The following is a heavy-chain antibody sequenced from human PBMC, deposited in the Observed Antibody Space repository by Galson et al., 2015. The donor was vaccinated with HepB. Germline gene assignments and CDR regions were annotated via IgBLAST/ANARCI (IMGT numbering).Heavy chain of an antibody. Sequence: SVKVSCKASGGTFSSYAISWVRQAPGQGLEWMGRIIPILGIANYAQKFQGRVTITADKSTSTAYMELSSLRSEDTAVYYCARGYYDSSGYPYYFDYWGQGTLVTVSS. V-gene: IGHV1-69*04. D-gene: IGHD3-22*01. CDR2: IIPILGIA. CDR1: GGTFSSYA. CDR3: ARGYYDSSGYPYYFDY. J-gene: IGHJ4*02.